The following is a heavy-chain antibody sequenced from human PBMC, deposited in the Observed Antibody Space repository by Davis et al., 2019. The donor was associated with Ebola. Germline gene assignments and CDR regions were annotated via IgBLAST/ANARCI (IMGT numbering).Heavy chain of an antibody. D-gene: IGHD2/OR15-2a*01. J-gene: IGHJ4*02. V-gene: IGHV3-7*01. CDR3: AKDVYFSQPDY. Sequence: GGSLRLSCAASGFIVSDKYMSWVRQAPGKGLEWVANIRQDGSEKYYVDSVKGRFTIARDDARNSLYLQMNSLRVEDTAVYYCAKDVYFSQPDYRGQGTLVTVSS. CDR2: IRQDGSEK. CDR1: GFIVSDKY.